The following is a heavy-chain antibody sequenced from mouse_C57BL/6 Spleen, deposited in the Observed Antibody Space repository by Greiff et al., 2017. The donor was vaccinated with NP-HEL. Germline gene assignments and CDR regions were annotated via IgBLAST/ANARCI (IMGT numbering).Heavy chain of an antibody. D-gene: IGHD1-2*01. V-gene: IGHV5-16*01. Sequence: EVQVVESEGGLVQPGSSMKLSCTASGFTFSDYYMAWVRQVPEKGLEWVANINYDGSSTYYLDSLKSRFIISRDNAKNILYLQMSSLKSEDTATYYCAREDYYGRGYFDVWGTGTTVTVSS. CDR1: GFTFSDYY. CDR2: INYDGSST. J-gene: IGHJ1*03. CDR3: AREDYYGRGYFDV.